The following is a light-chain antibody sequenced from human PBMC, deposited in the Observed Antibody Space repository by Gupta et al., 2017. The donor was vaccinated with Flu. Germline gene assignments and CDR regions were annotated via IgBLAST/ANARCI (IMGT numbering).Light chain of an antibody. J-gene: IGKJ2*01. V-gene: IGKV3-11*01. Sequence: EIVLTQSPATLSLSPGERATLSCRASQSVSSYLAWYQQKPGQAPRLLIYDASNRATCIPARFSGSGSGTDFTLTISCLEPEDFSVYYCQHRSNWPVTFGQGTKLEIK. CDR2: DAS. CDR3: QHRSNWPVT. CDR1: QSVSSY.